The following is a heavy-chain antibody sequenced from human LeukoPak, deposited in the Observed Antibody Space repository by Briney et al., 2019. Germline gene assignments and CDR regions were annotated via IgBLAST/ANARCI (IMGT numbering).Heavy chain of an antibody. V-gene: IGHV3-21*01. J-gene: IGHJ4*02. CDR2: ISSSGSYI. CDR1: GFIFSSYS. Sequence: GGSLRLSCAASGFIFSSYSMNWVSQAPGKGLEWVSSISSSGSYIYYADSVKGRFTISRDNAKNSLYLQMNSLGAEDTAVYYCAKSIFGIVIMIDKWGQGTLVTVSS. D-gene: IGHD3-3*01. CDR3: AKSIFGIVIMIDK.